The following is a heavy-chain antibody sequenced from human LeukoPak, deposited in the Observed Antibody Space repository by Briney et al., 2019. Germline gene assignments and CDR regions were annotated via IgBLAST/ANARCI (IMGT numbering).Heavy chain of an antibody. D-gene: IGHD3-10*01. Sequence: SETLSLTCAVCGGSFSVYYWSWIRQPPGKGLEWIGEINHSGSTNYNPSLKSRVTISVDTSMNQFSLKLSSVTAADTAVYYCARGRGGGPLNYWGQGTLVTVSS. V-gene: IGHV4-34*01. CDR2: INHSGST. CDR3: ARGRGGGPLNY. J-gene: IGHJ4*02. CDR1: GGSFSVYY.